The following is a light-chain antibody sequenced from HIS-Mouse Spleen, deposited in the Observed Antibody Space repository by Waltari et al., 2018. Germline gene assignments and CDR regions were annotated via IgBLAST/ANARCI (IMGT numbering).Light chain of an antibody. V-gene: IGKV4-1*01. CDR2: WAS. Sequence: DIVMTQSPDSLAVSLGERATMNCKASQSVFYSSNNNNYLAWYKQKPGQPPKLLIYWASTWESGVPDRFSGSGSGTDFTLTISSLQAEDVAVYYCQQYYSTPYTFGQGTKLEIK. CDR1: QSVFYSSNNNNY. CDR3: QQYYSTPYT. J-gene: IGKJ2*01.